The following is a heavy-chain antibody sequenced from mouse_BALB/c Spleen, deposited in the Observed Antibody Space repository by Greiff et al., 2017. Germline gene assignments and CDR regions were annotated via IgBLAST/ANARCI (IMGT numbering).Heavy chain of an antibody. V-gene: IGHV1S81*02. Sequence: QVQLQQPGAELVKPGASVKLSCKASGYTFPSHYMYWVKQRPGQGLEWIGGFNPSTGGTNFNEKFKSKATLTVDKSSSTAYMQLSSLTSEDTAVYYCTGVCGGAWFAYWGQGTLVTVSA. D-gene: IGHD6-1*01. CDR3: TGVCGGAWFAY. CDR2: FNPSTGGT. CDR1: GYTFPSHY. J-gene: IGHJ3*01.